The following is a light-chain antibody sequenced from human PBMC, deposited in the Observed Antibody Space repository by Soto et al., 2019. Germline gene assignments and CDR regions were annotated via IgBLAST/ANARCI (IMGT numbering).Light chain of an antibody. CDR2: GAS. V-gene: IGKV3-20*01. CDR3: QQYGSSPRT. CDR1: QSVSNNY. Sequence: EIVLTQSPGTLSLSPGERATLSCRASQSVSNNYLAWYQQKPGQAPRLLIYGASGRATGIPDRFSGSGSGTDFILTISILAPEDFVVYYCQQYGSSPRTFGQGTKVEIK. J-gene: IGKJ1*01.